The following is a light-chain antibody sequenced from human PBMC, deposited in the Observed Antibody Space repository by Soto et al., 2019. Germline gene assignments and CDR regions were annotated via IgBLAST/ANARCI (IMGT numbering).Light chain of an antibody. V-gene: IGKV3-20*01. CDR1: QSVNNDY. Sequence: ETVLTQSPGTLSLSPGERATLSCRASQSVNNDYLAWYQQRPGLAPRLLIFGASGRATGIPDRFSGSGSGTDFTLTISRLEPEDFEIYYCQQYGNSPLTFGGGTKVDIX. CDR2: GAS. CDR3: QQYGNSPLT. J-gene: IGKJ4*01.